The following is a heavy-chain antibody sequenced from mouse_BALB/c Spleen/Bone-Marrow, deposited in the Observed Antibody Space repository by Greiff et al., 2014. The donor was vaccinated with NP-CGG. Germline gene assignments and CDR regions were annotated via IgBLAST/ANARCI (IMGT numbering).Heavy chain of an antibody. D-gene: IGHD1-1*01. V-gene: IGHV1-18*01. Sequence: VQLQQSGPELVKPGASMKISCKASGYSFTGYTMNWVKQSHGKSLEWIGLINPYNGGTSYNQKFKGKATLTVDKSSSTAYMELLSLTSEDSAVYYCARDYYGSSYGFAYWGQGTLATVSA. J-gene: IGHJ3*01. CDR1: GYSFTGYT. CDR2: INPYNGGT. CDR3: ARDYYGSSYGFAY.